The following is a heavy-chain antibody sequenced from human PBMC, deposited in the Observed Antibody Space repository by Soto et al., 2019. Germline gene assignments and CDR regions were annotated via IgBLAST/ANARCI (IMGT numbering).Heavy chain of an antibody. CDR2: ISGSGGST. D-gene: IGHD6-13*01. J-gene: IGHJ6*02. CDR3: AKRAAAGPPSYYYYGMDV. CDR1: GFTFSSYA. Sequence: GGSLRLSCAASGFTFSSYAMSWVRQAPGKGLEWVSAISGSGGSTYYADSVKGRFTISRDNSKNTLYLQMNSLRAEDTAVYYCAKRAAAGPPSYYYYGMDVWGQGTTVTVSS. V-gene: IGHV3-23*01.